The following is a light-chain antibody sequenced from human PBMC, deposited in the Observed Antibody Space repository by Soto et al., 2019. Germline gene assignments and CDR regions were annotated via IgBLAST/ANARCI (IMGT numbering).Light chain of an antibody. CDR1: QSVSSNN. V-gene: IGKV3-20*01. CDR3: QQYGRSPFT. J-gene: IGKJ3*01. Sequence: EIVLTQSPATLSLSPGERATLSCRASQSVSSNNLAWYQQRPGQAPRVAIYGASTRATGIPERFSGSGSGTDFTLTISRLEPEDFAVYYCQQYGRSPFTFGPGTKVDIK. CDR2: GAS.